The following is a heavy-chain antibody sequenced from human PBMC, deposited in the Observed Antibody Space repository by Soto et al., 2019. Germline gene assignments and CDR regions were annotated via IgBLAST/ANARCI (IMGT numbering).Heavy chain of an antibody. D-gene: IGHD3-10*01. CDR1: GGSISIYY. J-gene: IGHJ4*02. Sequence: SETLSLTCSVSGGSISIYYWSWIRQTPGKGLEWIGYMYYGGSTNYNPSLESRATISVDTSKNQFSLKLSSVTAADTAVYYCARHDPDYYGSGTYYYPFGYWGQGTLVTVSS. CDR2: MYYGGST. V-gene: IGHV4-59*08. CDR3: ARHDPDYYGSGTYYYPFGY.